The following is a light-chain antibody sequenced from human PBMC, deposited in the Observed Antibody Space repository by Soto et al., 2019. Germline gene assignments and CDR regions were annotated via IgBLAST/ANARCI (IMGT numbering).Light chain of an antibody. CDR3: AAWDDSLNGWV. CDR2: SNN. J-gene: IGLJ3*02. CDR1: GSKIGSNT. Sequence: QSVLTQPPSASGTPGRRVTIFFSGSGSKIGSNTVNWYQQLPGTAPKLLIYSNNQRPSGVPDRFSGSKSGTSASLAISGLQSEDEADYYCAAWDDSLNGWVFGGGTKLTVL. V-gene: IGLV1-44*01.